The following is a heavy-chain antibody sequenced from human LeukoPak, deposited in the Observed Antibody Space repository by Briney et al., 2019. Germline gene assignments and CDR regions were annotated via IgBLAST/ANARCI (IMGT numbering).Heavy chain of an antibody. CDR3: ARGRGYYDSSGYYRSRQPYYFDY. CDR2: INHSGST. Sequence: PSETLSLTCAVYGGSFSGYYWNWIRQPPGKGLEWIGEINHSGSTNYNPSLKSRVTVSRDTSKNQFSLKLTSVTAADTAVYYCARGRGYYDSSGYYRSRQPYYFDYWGQGTLVTVSS. CDR1: GGSFSGYY. V-gene: IGHV4-34*01. J-gene: IGHJ4*02. D-gene: IGHD3-22*01.